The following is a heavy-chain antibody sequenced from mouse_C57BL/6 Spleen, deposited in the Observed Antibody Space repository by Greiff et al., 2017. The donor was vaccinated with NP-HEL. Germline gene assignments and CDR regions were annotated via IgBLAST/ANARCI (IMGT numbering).Heavy chain of an antibody. D-gene: IGHD3-2*02. V-gene: IGHV1-53*01. Sequence: QVQLLQPGTDLVKPGASVKLSCKASGFTFTSYWMHWVQQRPGQGLEWIGNINPSNGGTTYNETFKSKATLTVDKSTSTYYMQHSSLTSENAAVYYCEGAVSSGPNWFAYWGQGTLVTVSA. J-gene: IGHJ3*01. CDR2: INPSNGGT. CDR3: EGAVSSGPNWFAY. CDR1: GFTFTSYW.